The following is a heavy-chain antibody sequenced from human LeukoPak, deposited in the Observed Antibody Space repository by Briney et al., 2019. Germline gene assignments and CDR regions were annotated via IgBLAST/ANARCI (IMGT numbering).Heavy chain of an antibody. V-gene: IGHV3-15*01. D-gene: IGHD1-1*01. CDR3: TTDLRLGLDNTGY. CDR2: IKSKTDGGTT. J-gene: IGHJ4*02. CDR1: GFTFSNAW. Sequence: GGSLRLSCTASGFTFSNAWMSWVRQAPGKGLEWVGRIKSKTDGGTTDYAAPVKGRFTISRDDSKNTLYMQMNSLKTEDTAVYYCTTDLRLGLDNTGYWGQGTLVTVSS.